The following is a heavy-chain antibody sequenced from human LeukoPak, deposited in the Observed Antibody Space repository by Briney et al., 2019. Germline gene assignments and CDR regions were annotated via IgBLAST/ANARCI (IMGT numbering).Heavy chain of an antibody. CDR1: GGTFSSYA. Sequence: EASVKVSCKASGGTFSSYAISWVRRAPGQGLEWMGGIIPIFGTANYAQKFQGRVTITADDSTSTAYMELSSLRSEDTAVYYCARCNDDFPPSNWFDPWGQGTLVTVSS. J-gene: IGHJ5*02. V-gene: IGHV1-69*13. CDR2: IIPIFGTA. CDR3: ARCNDDFPPSNWFDP. D-gene: IGHD3-3*01.